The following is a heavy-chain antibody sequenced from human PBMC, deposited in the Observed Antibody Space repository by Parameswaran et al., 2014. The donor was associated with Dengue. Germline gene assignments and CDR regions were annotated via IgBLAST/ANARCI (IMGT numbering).Heavy chain of an antibody. V-gene: IGHV4-39*01. CDR3: ARQKGNWFDP. Sequence: WIRQPPGKGLEWIGSIYYSGSTYYNPSLKSRVTISVDTSKNQFSLKLSSVTAADTAVYYCARQKGNWFDPWGQGTLVTVSS. CDR2: IYYSGST. J-gene: IGHJ5*02.